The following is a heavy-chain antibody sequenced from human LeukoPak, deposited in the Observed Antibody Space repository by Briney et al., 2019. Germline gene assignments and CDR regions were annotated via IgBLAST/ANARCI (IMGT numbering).Heavy chain of an antibody. D-gene: IGHD2-2*02. CDR2: INPNSGGT. J-gene: IGHJ4*02. Sequence: GASVKVSCKASGGTFSSYAISWVRQAPGQGLEWMGRINPNSGGTNYAQKFQGRVTMTRDTSISTAYMELSRLRSDDTAVYYCARAYQLLYSDYWGQGTLVTVSS. V-gene: IGHV1-2*06. CDR1: GGTFSSYA. CDR3: ARAYQLLYSDY.